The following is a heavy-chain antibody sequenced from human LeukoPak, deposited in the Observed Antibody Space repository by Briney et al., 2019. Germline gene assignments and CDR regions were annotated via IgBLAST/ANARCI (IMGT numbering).Heavy chain of an antibody. CDR3: AKDLSSAITSALVLDV. J-gene: IGHJ6*02. D-gene: IGHD3-22*01. CDR1: GGSFSGYY. CDR2: INHSGST. V-gene: IGHV4-34*01. Sequence: SETLSLTCAVYGGSFSGYYWSWIRQPPGKGLEWIGEINHSGSTNYNPSLKSRVTISVDTSKNQFSLKLSSVTAADTALYYCAKDLSSAITSALVLDVWGQGTTV.